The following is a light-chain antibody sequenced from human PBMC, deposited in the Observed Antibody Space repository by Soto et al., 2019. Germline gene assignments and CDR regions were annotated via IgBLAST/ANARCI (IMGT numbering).Light chain of an antibody. CDR3: NSYTSSTSYV. Sequence: ALTQPASVSGSPGQSITISCTGTSSDVGDYNYVSWYQQHPGKAPKLIIYDVGNRPSGVSDRFSGSKSGNTASLTISGLQAEDEADYYCNSYTSSTSYVFGTGTKVTVL. CDR2: DVG. CDR1: SSDVGDYNY. J-gene: IGLJ1*01. V-gene: IGLV2-14*01.